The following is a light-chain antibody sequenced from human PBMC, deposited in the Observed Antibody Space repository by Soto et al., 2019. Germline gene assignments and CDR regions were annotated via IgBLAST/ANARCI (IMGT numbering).Light chain of an antibody. V-gene: IGKV1-39*01. CDR2: GAS. CDR3: QQTYSTTIP. J-gene: IGKJ5*01. Sequence: DIPMTQSPSSLSASVGDRVTITCRASHPISNYLNWYQHRPGKVPKLLIYGASTLQSGVPSRFSGSESGPAFTLRINTLHLKDCQNYYCQQTYSTTIPSGQGTRPEIK. CDR1: HPISNY.